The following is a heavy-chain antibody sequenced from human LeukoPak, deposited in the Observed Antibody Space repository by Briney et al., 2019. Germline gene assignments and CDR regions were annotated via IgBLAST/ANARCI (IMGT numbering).Heavy chain of an antibody. J-gene: IGHJ6*02. D-gene: IGHD3-10*01. CDR2: IYTSGST. Sequence: SETLSLTCTVSGGSISSYYWSWIRQPAGKGLEWIGRIYTSGSTNYNPSLKSRVTMSVDTSKNQFSLKLGSVTAADTAVYYCARGPGSGSYYIASTYYYYYGMDVWGQGTTVTVSS. CDR1: GGSISSYY. CDR3: ARGPGSGSYYIASTYYYYYGMDV. V-gene: IGHV4-4*07.